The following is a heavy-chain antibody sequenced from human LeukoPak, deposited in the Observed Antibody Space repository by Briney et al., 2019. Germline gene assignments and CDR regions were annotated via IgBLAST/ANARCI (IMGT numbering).Heavy chain of an antibody. D-gene: IGHD3-10*01. CDR3: AKWSGFGDD. CDR1: GFTFSSNS. Sequence: GGSLRLSCAASGFTFSSNSMTWVRQTPGKGLEWVSGIGGSGDSTYYADSVKGRFTISRDNSRNTLYLQMSSLRAEDTAVYYCAKWSGFGDDWGQGTLVTVSS. J-gene: IGHJ4*02. V-gene: IGHV3-23*01. CDR2: IGGSGDST.